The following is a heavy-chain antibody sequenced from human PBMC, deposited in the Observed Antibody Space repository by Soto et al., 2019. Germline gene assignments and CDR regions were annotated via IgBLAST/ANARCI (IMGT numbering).Heavy chain of an antibody. CDR1: GGSFSGYY. Sequence: PSETLSLTCAVYGGSFSGYYWSWNRQPPGKGLEWIGEINHSGSTNYNPSLKSRVTISVDTSKNQFSLKLSSVTAADTAVYYCASSSGLRYYDYWGQGTLVTVSS. CDR2: INHSGST. CDR3: ASSSGLRYYDY. D-gene: IGHD3-10*01. J-gene: IGHJ4*02. V-gene: IGHV4-34*01.